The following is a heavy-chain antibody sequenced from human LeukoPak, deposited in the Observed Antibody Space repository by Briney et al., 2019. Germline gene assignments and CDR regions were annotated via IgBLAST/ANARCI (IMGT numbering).Heavy chain of an antibody. Sequence: GGSLRLSCAASGFTFSSYAMSWVRQAPGKGLEWVSAISGSGGSTYYADSVKGRFTISRDNSKTTLYLQMNTLRAEDTAVYYCAKDRLGELAGYSSRWGQGTLVTVSS. V-gene: IGHV3-23*01. D-gene: IGHD3-10*01. CDR3: AKDRLGELAGYSSR. CDR2: ISGSGGST. J-gene: IGHJ4*02. CDR1: GFTFSSYA.